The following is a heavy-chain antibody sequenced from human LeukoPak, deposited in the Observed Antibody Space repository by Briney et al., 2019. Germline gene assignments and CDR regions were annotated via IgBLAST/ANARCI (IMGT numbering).Heavy chain of an antibody. CDR2: VYYTGST. CDR1: GGSVTSGGFY. V-gene: IGHV4-39*01. CDR3: ARHSGSGSLSRPFDP. D-gene: IGHD3-10*01. Sequence: TSETLSLTCSVSGGSVTSGGFYWGRLRQPPGKGPEWIATVYYTGSTYYNPSLKSRVTISIDTSKNQFSLRLTSVTATDTDVYHCARHSGSGSLSRPFDPWGQGTLVTVSS. J-gene: IGHJ5*02.